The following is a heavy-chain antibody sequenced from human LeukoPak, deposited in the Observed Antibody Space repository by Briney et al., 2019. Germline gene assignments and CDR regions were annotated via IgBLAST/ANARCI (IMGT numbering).Heavy chain of an antibody. CDR1: GFTFSDYY. CDR3: ARARIPGLPGY. CDR2: ISSSSSYT. Sequence: GGSLRLSCAASGFTFSDYYMSWIRQAPGKGLEWVSYISSSSSYTNYADSVKGRFTISRDNAKNSLYLQMNSLRAEDTAVYYCARARIPGLPGYWGQGPLVTVSS. J-gene: IGHJ4*02. V-gene: IGHV3-11*06. D-gene: IGHD2-2*02.